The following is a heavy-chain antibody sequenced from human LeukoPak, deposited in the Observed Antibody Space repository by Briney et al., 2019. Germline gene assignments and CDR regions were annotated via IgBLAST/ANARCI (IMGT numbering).Heavy chain of an antibody. CDR3: ARSPIMITFGGPYYFDY. Sequence: TLSLTCAVSGGSISSGGYSWSWIRQPPGKGLEWIGYIYHSGSTYYNPSLKSRVTISVDRSKNQFSLKLSSVTAADTAVYYCARSPIMITFGGPYYFDYWGQGTLVTVSS. CDR2: IYHSGST. CDR1: GGSISSGGYS. J-gene: IGHJ4*02. V-gene: IGHV4-30-2*01. D-gene: IGHD3-16*01.